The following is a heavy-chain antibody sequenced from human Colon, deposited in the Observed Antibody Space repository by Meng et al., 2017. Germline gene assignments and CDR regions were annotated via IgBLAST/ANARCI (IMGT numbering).Heavy chain of an antibody. Sequence: ASVKVSCKASGYSFNSYAMHWLRQAPGQRPEWMVWVNPGNGDTKYSQKFQGRVTITRDTSATTAYLELSSLRSEDTAVYYCAKVYYYVSGRYYFDHWGQGTLVTVSS. V-gene: IGHV1-3*01. CDR1: GYSFNSYA. J-gene: IGHJ5*02. D-gene: IGHD3-10*01. CDR3: AKVYYYVSGRYYFDH. CDR2: VNPGNGDT.